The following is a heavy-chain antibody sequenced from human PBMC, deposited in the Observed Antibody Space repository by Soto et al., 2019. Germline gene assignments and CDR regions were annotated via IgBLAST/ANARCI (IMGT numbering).Heavy chain of an antibody. Sequence: GALRVSCAASRFTFRRFTMNWVRQAPGKGLEWVSTISSNSAHIYYTDALRGRFTISRDNAKNSLHLQMNSLRAEDTAVYYCTRDASRDSSARGWFDPWGPGTLVTVSS. J-gene: IGHJ5*02. D-gene: IGHD6-13*01. CDR2: ISSNSAHI. CDR1: RFTFRRFT. V-gene: IGHV3-21*01. CDR3: TRDASRDSSARGWFDP.